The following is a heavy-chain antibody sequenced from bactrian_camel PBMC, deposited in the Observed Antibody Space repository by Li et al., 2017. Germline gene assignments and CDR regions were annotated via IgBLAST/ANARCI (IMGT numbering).Heavy chain of an antibody. V-gene: IGHV3S53*01. CDR2: INSDGNA. CDR1: GGPYAGHC. D-gene: IGHD7*01. Sequence: HVQLVESGGSSVQAGGSLRLSCVSSGGPYAGHCMGWFRQAPGKEREGVAGINSDGNAKYADFVKGRFTISRDSAKNTVYLQMNSLKPADTGTYYCAADLSEVAATYCDGGPHMTFYGMDYWGRGTQVTVS. J-gene: IGHJ7*01.